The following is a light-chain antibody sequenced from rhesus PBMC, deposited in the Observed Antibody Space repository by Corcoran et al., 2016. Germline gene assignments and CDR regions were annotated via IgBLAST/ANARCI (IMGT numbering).Light chain of an antibody. CDR3: LQDYTTPYS. CDR1: QGINKE. J-gene: IGKJ2*01. Sequence: DIHMTQSPSSLSASVGDRVTGTRRASQGINKELSWFQQKPGKAPRLLIYAASSLEAGASSRFSGSGSGTDFTLTINSLQPEDVANYCCLQDYTTPYSFGQGTKVEIK. V-gene: IGKV1-94*01. CDR2: AAS.